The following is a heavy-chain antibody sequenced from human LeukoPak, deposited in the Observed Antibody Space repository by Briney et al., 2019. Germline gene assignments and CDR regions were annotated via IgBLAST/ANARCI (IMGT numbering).Heavy chain of an antibody. Sequence: GESLKISCKGSEYNFTSYWIGWVRQMPGKGLEWMGIIYPGDSDARYSPSFQGQVTISADKSISTAYLQWSSLKASDTAMYYCARHSKDCSGGSCYGDYWGQGTLVTVSS. D-gene: IGHD2-15*01. V-gene: IGHV5-51*01. CDR1: EYNFTSYW. CDR3: ARHSKDCSGGSCYGDY. J-gene: IGHJ4*02. CDR2: IYPGDSDA.